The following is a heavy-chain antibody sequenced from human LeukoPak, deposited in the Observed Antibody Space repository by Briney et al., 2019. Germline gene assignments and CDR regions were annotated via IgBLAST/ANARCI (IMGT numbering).Heavy chain of an antibody. CDR2: ISGSGGRGGNT. V-gene: IGHV3-23*01. CDR3: AKAGSIRFDY. D-gene: IGHD3-3*02. CDR1: GFTFSSYA. Sequence: PGGSLRLSCAASGFTFSSYAMSWVRQAPGKGLEWVSGISGSGGRGGNTYYADSVKGRFTISRDNSNNTLYLQMNSLRADDTAVYYCAKAGSIRFDYWGQGTLVTVSS. J-gene: IGHJ4*02.